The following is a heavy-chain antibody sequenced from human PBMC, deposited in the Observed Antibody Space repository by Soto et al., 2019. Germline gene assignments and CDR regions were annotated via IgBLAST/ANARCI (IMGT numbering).Heavy chain of an antibody. CDR3: ASSGGGSSWPNGMDV. D-gene: IGHD6-13*01. V-gene: IGHV1-2*04. CDR1: GYTFTGYY. J-gene: IGHJ6*02. CDR2: INPNSGGT. Sequence: QVQLMQSGAEVKKPGASVKVSCKASGYTFTGYYMHWVRQAPGQGLEWMGWINPNSGGTNYAQKFQGWVTMTRDTSIRTAYMELSRLRSDDTAVYYCASSGGGSSWPNGMDVWGQGTTVTVSS.